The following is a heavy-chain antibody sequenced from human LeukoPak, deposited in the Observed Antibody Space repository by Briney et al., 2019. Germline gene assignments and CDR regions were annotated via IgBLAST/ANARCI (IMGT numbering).Heavy chain of an antibody. D-gene: IGHD3-10*01. V-gene: IGHV4-59*01. J-gene: IGHJ4*02. Sequence: PSETLSLTCTVSGGSISSYYWSWIRQPPGKGLEWIGYIYYSGSTNYNPSLKSRVTISVDTSKNQFSLKLSSVTAADTAVYYCASGVLLWFGEQNYFDYWGQGTLVTVSS. CDR1: GGSISSYY. CDR3: ASGVLLWFGEQNYFDY. CDR2: IYYSGST.